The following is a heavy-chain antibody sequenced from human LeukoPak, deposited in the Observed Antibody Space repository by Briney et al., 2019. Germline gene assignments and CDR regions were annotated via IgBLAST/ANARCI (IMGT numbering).Heavy chain of an antibody. CDR1: GYTFTSYD. Sequence: ASVKVSCKASGYTFTSYDINWVRQATGQGLEWMGWMNPNSGNTGYAQKLQGRVTMTTDTSTSTAYMELRSLRSDDTAVYYCAREADYRGVDYWGQGTLVTVSS. J-gene: IGHJ4*02. CDR2: MNPNSGNT. CDR3: AREADYRGVDY. D-gene: IGHD4-11*01. V-gene: IGHV1-8*02.